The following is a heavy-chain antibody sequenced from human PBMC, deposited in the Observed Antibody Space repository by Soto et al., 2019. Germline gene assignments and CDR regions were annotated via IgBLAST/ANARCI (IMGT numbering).Heavy chain of an antibody. CDR2: IYSGGST. Sequence: EVQLVESGGGLIQPGGSLRLSCAASGFTVSSNYMSWVRQAPGKGLEWVSVIYSGGSTYYADSVKGRFTISRDNSKNTLYRQMNSLRAEATAVYYCARVDYGDYGDLPPWFAPWGQGTLVTVSS. CDR3: ARVDYGDYGDLPPWFAP. V-gene: IGHV3-53*01. D-gene: IGHD4-17*01. CDR1: GFTVSSNY. J-gene: IGHJ5*02.